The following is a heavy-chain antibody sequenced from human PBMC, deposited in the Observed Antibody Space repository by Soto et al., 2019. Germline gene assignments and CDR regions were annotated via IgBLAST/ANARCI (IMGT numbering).Heavy chain of an antibody. CDR2: IGTAGDT. CDR1: GFTFSSYD. CDR3: AREVAGLGAFDI. Sequence: ESGGGLVQPGGSLRLSCAASGFTFSSYDMHWVRQATGKGLEWVSAIGTAGDTYYPGSVKGRFTISRENAKNSLYLQMNSLRAGDTAVYYCAREVAGLGAFDIWGQGTMVTVSS. D-gene: IGHD2-21*01. J-gene: IGHJ3*02. V-gene: IGHV3-13*01.